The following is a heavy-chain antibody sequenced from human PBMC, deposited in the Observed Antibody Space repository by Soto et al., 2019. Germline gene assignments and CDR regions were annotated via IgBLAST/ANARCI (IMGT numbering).Heavy chain of an antibody. J-gene: IGHJ6*02. CDR1: GGSISSSSYY. V-gene: IGHV4-39*07. D-gene: IGHD6-13*01. CDR2: IYYSGST. Sequence: SETLSLTCTVSGGSISSSSYYWGWIRQPPGKGLEWIGSIYYSGSTYYNPSLKSRVTISVDTSKNQFSLKLSSVTAADTAVYYCAREFKSSWLDDYYYYGMDVWGQGTTVT. CDR3: AREFKSSWLDDYYYYGMDV.